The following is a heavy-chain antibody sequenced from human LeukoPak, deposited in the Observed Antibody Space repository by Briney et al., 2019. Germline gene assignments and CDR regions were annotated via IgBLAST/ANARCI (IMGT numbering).Heavy chain of an antibody. Sequence: GASVKVSCKASGGTFSSYAISWVRQAPGQGLEWMGRIIPILGIANYAQKFQGRVTITADKSTSTAYMELSSLRSEDTAVYYCASEDYSSGPVYFDYWGQGTLVTVSS. J-gene: IGHJ4*02. CDR2: IIPILGIA. V-gene: IGHV1-69*04. CDR1: GGTFSSYA. CDR3: ASEDYSSGPVYFDY. D-gene: IGHD6-19*01.